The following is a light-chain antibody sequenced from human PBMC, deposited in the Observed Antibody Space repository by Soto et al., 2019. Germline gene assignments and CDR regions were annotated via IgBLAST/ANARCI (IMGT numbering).Light chain of an antibody. CDR1: QSVSSD. Sequence: EIVMTQSPATVSVSPGERATLSCRASQSVSSDLVWYQQKPGQAPRLLIYGASNRATGIPARFSGSGSGTDFTLTISSLEHEDFAVYYCQQHSHWPPWTFGQGTKVDIK. CDR3: QQHSHWPPWT. CDR2: GAS. V-gene: IGKV3-11*01. J-gene: IGKJ1*01.